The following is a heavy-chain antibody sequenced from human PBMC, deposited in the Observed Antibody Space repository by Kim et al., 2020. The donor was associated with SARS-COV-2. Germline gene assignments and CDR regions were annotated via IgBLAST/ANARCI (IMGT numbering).Heavy chain of an antibody. Sequence: GGSLRLSCAASGFTFSSYAMHWVRQAPGKGLEWVAVISYDGSNKYYADSVKGRFTISRDNSKNTLYLQMNSLRAEDTAVYYCPTGRGMDVWGQGTTVTVSS. V-gene: IGHV3-30-3*01. CDR1: GFTFSSYA. CDR3: PTGRGMDV. J-gene: IGHJ6*02. CDR2: ISYDGSNK.